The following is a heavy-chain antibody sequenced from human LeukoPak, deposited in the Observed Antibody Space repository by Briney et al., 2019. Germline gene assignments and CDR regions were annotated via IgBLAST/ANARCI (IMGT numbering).Heavy chain of an antibody. CDR3: AKDRTVGASYWYFDL. D-gene: IGHD1-26*01. J-gene: IGHJ2*01. CDR1: GFTFSSYA. Sequence: GGSLRLSCAASGFTFSSYAMHWARQAPGKGLEWVSGISSSGSGDNTYYADSVKGRFTISRDSSKNTLFLHMLTLRAEDTAIYYCAKDRTVGASYWYFDLWGRGTLVTVSS. CDR2: ISSSGSGDNT. V-gene: IGHV3-23*01.